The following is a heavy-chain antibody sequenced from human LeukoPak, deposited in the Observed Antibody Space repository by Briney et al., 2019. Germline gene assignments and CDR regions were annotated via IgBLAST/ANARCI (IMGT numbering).Heavy chain of an antibody. D-gene: IGHD3-10*01. CDR1: GGSFSGYY. J-gene: IGHJ4*02. CDR3: ARGLYGKGSVGILDY. Sequence: SETLSLTCAVYGGSFSGYYWSWIRQPPGKGLEWIGEINHSGSTNYNPSLKSRVTISVDTSKNQFSLKLSSVTAADTAVYYCARGLYGKGSVGILDYWGQGTLVTVSS. V-gene: IGHV4-34*01. CDR2: INHSGST.